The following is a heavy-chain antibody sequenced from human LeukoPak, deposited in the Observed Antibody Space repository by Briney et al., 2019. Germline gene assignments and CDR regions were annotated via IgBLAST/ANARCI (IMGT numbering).Heavy chain of an antibody. CDR3: ARWGDRRGGAFDI. J-gene: IGHJ3*02. CDR2: IYSGGST. D-gene: IGHD3-16*01. Sequence: GESLRLSCAASGFTVSSNYMSWVRQAPGKGLEWVSVIYSGGSTYYADSVKGRFTISRDNSKNTLYLQMDSLRAEDTALYYCARWGDRRGGAFDIWGQGTMVTVSS. V-gene: IGHV3-53*01. CDR1: GFTVSSNY.